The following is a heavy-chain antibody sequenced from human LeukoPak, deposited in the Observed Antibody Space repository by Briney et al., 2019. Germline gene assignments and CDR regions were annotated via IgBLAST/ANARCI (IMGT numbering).Heavy chain of an antibody. V-gene: IGHV3-23*01. CDR1: GFTFSSYA. CDR2: ISVSGGIT. CDR3: ARAQWISGVVINGPKDY. J-gene: IGHJ4*02. D-gene: IGHD3-3*01. Sequence: GGSLRLSCAASGFTFSSYAMSWVRQAPGKGLEWVSGISVSGGITYYADSVKGRFTISRDNAKNSLFLQMNTLRAEDTAVYYCARAQWISGVVINGPKDYWGQGTLVTVSS.